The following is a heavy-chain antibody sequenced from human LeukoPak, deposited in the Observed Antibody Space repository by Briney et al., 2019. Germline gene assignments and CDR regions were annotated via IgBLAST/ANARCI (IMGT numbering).Heavy chain of an antibody. Sequence: SETLSLTCTVSGGSFNEYFWSWIRQPPGKGLEWIGYIYHTGGTHYNPSLKSRVTMSLDTSKNQFSLKLSSVTALDTAVYFCAREDSGFQIWGQGTMVTVSS. J-gene: IGHJ3*02. CDR1: GGSFNEYF. CDR3: AREDSGFQI. CDR2: IYHTGGT. V-gene: IGHV4-59*01.